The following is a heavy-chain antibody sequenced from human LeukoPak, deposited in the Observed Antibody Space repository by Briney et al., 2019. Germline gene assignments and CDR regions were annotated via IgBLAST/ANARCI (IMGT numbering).Heavy chain of an antibody. J-gene: IGHJ6*02. D-gene: IGHD2-21*02. V-gene: IGHV7-4-1*02. CDR3: AREDYCGGDCYPSGTGMDV. Sequence: GASVKVSCKASGYTFTSYAMNWVRQAPGQGLEWMGWINTNTGNPTYAQGFTGRFVFSLDTSVSTAYLQISSLKAEDTAVYYCAREDYCGGDCYPSGTGMDVWGQGTTATVSS. CDR1: GYTFTSYA. CDR2: INTNTGNP.